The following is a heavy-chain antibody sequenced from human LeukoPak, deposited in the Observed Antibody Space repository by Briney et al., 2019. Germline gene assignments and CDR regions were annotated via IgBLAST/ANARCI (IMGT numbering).Heavy chain of an antibody. CDR3: ASRSGYYPY. V-gene: IGHV4-39*01. D-gene: IGHD3-22*01. Sequence: SETLSLTCTVSGGSISSSYYYWGWIRQPPGKGLEWIGTIYYSGNTYYNPSLKSRATISVDTSMNQFSLKLSSVTAADTGLYYCASRSGYYPYWGQGTLVTVSS. J-gene: IGHJ4*02. CDR2: IYYSGNT. CDR1: GGSISSSYYY.